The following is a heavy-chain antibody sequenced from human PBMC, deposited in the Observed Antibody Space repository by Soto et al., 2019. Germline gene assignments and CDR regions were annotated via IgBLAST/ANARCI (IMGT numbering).Heavy chain of an antibody. J-gene: IGHJ6*02. CDR3: ASSYRGKSKTHYYYGMEV. V-gene: IGHV1-46*01. Sequence: ASVKVSCKASGYTFTSYYMHWVRQAPGQGLEWMGIINPSGGSTSYAQKFQGRVTMTRDTSTSTVYMELSSLRSEDTDVYYCASSYRGKSKTHYYYGMEVWSQGTTVTVSS. CDR2: INPSGGST. D-gene: IGHD2-15*01. CDR1: GYTFTSYY.